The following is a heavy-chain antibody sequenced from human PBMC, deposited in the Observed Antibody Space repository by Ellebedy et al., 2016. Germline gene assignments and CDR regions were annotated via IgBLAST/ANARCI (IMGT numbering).Heavy chain of an antibody. CDR2: INPNSGGT. Sequence: ASVKVSCXASGYTFTGYYIHWVRQAPEQGLEWLGWINPNSGGTNYPQKFQGRVTMTRDTSISTAYMELKSLRSDDTAVYFCAREASPEAYCTDIICSGGFDYWGQGTLVTVSS. CDR1: GYTFTGYY. D-gene: IGHD2-8*02. J-gene: IGHJ4*02. CDR3: AREASPEAYCTDIICSGGFDY. V-gene: IGHV1-2*02.